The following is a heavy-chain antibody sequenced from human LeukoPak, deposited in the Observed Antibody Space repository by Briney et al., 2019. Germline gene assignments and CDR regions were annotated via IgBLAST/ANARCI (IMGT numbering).Heavy chain of an antibody. CDR2: IYTSGST. D-gene: IGHD3-10*01. CDR1: GGSIGSYY. CDR3: ANQGRVPDSFDI. V-gene: IGHV4-4*07. Sequence: SETLSLTCSVSGGSIGSYYWSWIRQPAGKGLGWIGRIYTSGSTNYNPSLKSRVIISVDESKNQFSLRLSSVTAADTAVYYCANQGRVPDSFDIWGQGTTVTVSS. J-gene: IGHJ3*02.